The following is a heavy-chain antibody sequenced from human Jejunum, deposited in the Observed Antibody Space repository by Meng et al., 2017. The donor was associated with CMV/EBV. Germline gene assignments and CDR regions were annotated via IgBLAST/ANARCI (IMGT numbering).Heavy chain of an antibody. J-gene: IGHJ4*02. V-gene: IGHV3-30-3*01. Sequence: AVSEFTCRTYPLHWVRQAPGKGLEWLAVISADGNKKYHADSVMGRFTISRDNSKNTLSLQMNGLRGEDTAVYYCAREDDYRNYFDHWGRGTQVTVSS. D-gene: IGHD4-11*01. CDR3: AREDDYRNYFDH. CDR1: EFTCRTYP. CDR2: ISADGNKK.